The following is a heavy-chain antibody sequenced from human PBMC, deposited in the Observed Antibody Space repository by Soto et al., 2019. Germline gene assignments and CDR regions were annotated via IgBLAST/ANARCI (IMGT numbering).Heavy chain of an antibody. Sequence: QTGGSLRLSCAASGSTFSTYAMSWVRQAPGKGLEWVSAIDGSGYNTYYADSVKGRFTISRHNSMSRLYLQMNSLRTEDTAVYYCAHPRGYGVFDAYDFWGQGTMVTVSS. CDR1: GSTFSTYA. CDR2: IDGSGYNT. D-gene: IGHD4-17*01. CDR3: AHPRGYGVFDAYDF. V-gene: IGHV3-23*01. J-gene: IGHJ3*01.